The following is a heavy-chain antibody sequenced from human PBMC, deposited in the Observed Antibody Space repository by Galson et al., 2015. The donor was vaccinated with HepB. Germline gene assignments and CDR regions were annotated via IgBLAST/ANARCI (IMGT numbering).Heavy chain of an antibody. V-gene: IGHV3-23*01. CDR2: ISSSGGST. CDR1: GFTFSSYA. Sequence: SLRLSCAASGFTFSSYAMSWVRQAPGKGLEWVSGISSSGGSTYYADSVKGRFTISRDNSKNTLYLQMNSLRAEDTAVYYCAKGHISDWHTLGHWGQGTLVTVSS. J-gene: IGHJ5*02. D-gene: IGHD6-19*01. CDR3: AKGHISDWHTLGH.